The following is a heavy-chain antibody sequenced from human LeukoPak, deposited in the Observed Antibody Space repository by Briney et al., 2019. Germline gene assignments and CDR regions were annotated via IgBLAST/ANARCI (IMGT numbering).Heavy chain of an antibody. CDR1: GGSFSGYY. Sequence: SETLSLTCAVYGGSFSGYYWSWIRQPPGKGLEWIGSIYYSGSTYYNPSLKSRVTISVDTSKNQFSLKLSSVTAADTAVYYCASLSIAARNFDYWGQGTLVTVSS. V-gene: IGHV4-34*01. D-gene: IGHD6-6*01. J-gene: IGHJ4*02. CDR2: IYYSGST. CDR3: ASLSIAARNFDY.